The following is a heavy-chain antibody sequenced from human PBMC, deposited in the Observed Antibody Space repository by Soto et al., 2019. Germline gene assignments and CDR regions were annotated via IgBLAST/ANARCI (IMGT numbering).Heavy chain of an antibody. Sequence: TSETPSLTCTVSGGSISSYYWSWIRQPPGKGLEWIGYIYYSGSTNYNPSLKSRVTISVDTSKNQFSLKLSSVTAADTAVYYCARTYYDFWSSRQSVLDPGGNWFDPWGQGTLVTVSS. CDR1: GGSISSYY. CDR3: ARTYYDFWSSRQSVLDPGGNWFDP. J-gene: IGHJ5*02. V-gene: IGHV4-59*01. D-gene: IGHD3-3*01. CDR2: IYYSGST.